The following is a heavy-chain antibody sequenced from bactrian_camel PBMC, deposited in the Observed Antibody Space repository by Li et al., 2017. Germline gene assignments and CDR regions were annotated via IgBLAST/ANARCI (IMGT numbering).Heavy chain of an antibody. CDR3: AADTAAEYHGDGYYRVGAPYEYAY. CDR2: ISAGGGSLAGGGST. D-gene: IGHD5*01. J-gene: IGHJ4*01. CDR1: GYTFSKSC. Sequence: HVQLVESGGGSVQSGGSLRLSCAAAGYTFSKSCMAWFRQAPGQEREAVGAISAGGGSLAGGGSTFYADSVKGRFFISQDDQAKMVYLHMNSLKPDDTAMYYCAADTAAEYHGDGYYRVGAPYEYAYWGQGTQVTVS. V-gene: IGHV3-3*01.